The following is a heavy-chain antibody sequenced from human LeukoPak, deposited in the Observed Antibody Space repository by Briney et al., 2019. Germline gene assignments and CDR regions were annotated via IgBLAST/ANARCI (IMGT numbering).Heavy chain of an antibody. V-gene: IGHV3-15*01. CDR1: GFTSSNAW. Sequence: PGGSLRPSCAASGFTSSNAWMSWVRQAPGKGLEWVGRIKSKTDGGTTDYAAPVKGRFTISRDDSKNTLYLQMNSLKTEDTAVYYCTSPYYYGSGSYLWGQGTLVTVSS. CDR3: TSPYYYGSGSYL. CDR2: IKSKTDGGTT. J-gene: IGHJ4*02. D-gene: IGHD3-10*01.